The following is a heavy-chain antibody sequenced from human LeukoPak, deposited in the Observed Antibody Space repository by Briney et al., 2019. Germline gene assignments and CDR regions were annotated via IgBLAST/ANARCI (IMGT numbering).Heavy chain of an antibody. CDR1: GGSISSYY. CDR3: ATLLGVGYYYYYYGMDV. J-gene: IGHJ6*02. D-gene: IGHD2/OR15-2a*01. V-gene: IGHV4-59*08. Sequence: SETLSLTCTVSGGSISSYYWSWIRQPPGKGLEWIGYIYYSGSTNYNPSLKSRVTISVDTSKNQFSLKLSSVTAADTAVYYCATLLGVGYYYYYYGMDVWGQGTTVTVSS. CDR2: IYYSGST.